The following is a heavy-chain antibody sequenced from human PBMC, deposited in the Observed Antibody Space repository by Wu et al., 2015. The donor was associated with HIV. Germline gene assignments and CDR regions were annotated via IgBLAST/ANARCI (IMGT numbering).Heavy chain of an antibody. V-gene: IGHV1-2*06. Sequence: QVHLVQSGPEVKKPGASVKVSCKASGSTFTSHGITWVRQAPGQGLEWMGRINPNSGGTYSAQNFQGRVTMTRDTSISTVYMELSSLRFDDTAVYYCARGYSSGSELDYWGQGTLVTVSS. CDR1: GSTFTSHG. J-gene: IGHJ4*02. CDR3: ARGYSSGSELDY. D-gene: IGHD6-19*01. CDR2: INPNSGGT.